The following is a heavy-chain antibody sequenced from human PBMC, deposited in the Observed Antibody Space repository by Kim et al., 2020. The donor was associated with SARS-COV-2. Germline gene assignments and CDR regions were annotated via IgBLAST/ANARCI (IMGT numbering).Heavy chain of an antibody. J-gene: IGHJ4*02. CDR3: AKATMVRGVKGVDY. D-gene: IGHD3-10*01. Sequence: GGSLRLSCAASGFTFSSYGIHWVRQAPGKGLEWVAVISYDGTSEYYADSVKGRFTISRDNSKNTLYLQMNSLRAEDTAVYYCAKATMVRGVKGVDYWGQGTLVTVSS. CDR1: GFTFSSYG. CDR2: ISYDGTSE. V-gene: IGHV3-30*18.